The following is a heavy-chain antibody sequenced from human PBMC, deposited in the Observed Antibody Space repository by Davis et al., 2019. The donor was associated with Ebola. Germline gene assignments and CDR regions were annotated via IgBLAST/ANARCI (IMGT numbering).Heavy chain of an antibody. D-gene: IGHD1-7*01. V-gene: IGHV4-39*07. CDR3: ARGNYEKNYYHYGMDV. Sequence: GSLRLSCTVSGGSISSSSYYWGWIRQPPGKGLEWIGSIYYSGSTYYNPSLKSRVTISVDTSKNQFSLKLNSVTAADTAVYYCARGNYEKNYYHYGMDVWGHGTTVTVSS. CDR1: GGSISSSSYY. J-gene: IGHJ6*02. CDR2: IYYSGST.